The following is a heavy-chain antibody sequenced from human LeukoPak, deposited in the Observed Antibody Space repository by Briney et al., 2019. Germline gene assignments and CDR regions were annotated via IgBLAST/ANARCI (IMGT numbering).Heavy chain of an antibody. Sequence: GGSLRLSCAASGFTFSSYWMHWVRQAPGKGLVWVSRINSDGSSTSYADSVKGRFTISRDNAKNTLYLQMNSLRAEDTAVYYCARKGRLLWFGVSDWFDPWGQGTLVTVSS. CDR1: GFTFSSYW. CDR2: INSDGSST. J-gene: IGHJ5*02. V-gene: IGHV3-74*01. CDR3: ARKGRLLWFGVSDWFDP. D-gene: IGHD3-10*01.